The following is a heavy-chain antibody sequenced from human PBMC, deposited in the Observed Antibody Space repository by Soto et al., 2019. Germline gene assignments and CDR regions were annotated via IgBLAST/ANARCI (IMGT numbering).Heavy chain of an antibody. D-gene: IGHD1-26*01. J-gene: IGHJ5*02. Sequence: QVQLVESGGGVVQPGRSLRLSCAASGFTFSSYGMHWVRQAPGKGLEWVAVIWYDGSNNYYADSVKGRFTISRDNSKHTVYPHMNSLRADDTAVYYCAREAHNHYYRDNNWFDPWGQGTLFTVSS. V-gene: IGHV3-33*01. CDR2: IWYDGSNN. CDR1: GFTFSSYG. CDR3: AREAHNHYYRDNNWFDP.